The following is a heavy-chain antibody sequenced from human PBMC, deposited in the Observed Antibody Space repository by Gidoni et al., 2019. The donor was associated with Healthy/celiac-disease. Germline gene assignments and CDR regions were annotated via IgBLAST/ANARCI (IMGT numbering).Heavy chain of an antibody. Sequence: QVQLQESGPGLVKPSQTLSLTCTVSGGSISSGSYYWSWIRQPAGKGLEWIGRIYSSGSTNYNPSLKSRVTISVDTSKNQFSLKLSSVTAADTAVYYCARGGVTATPRGYYYYGMDVWGQGTTVTVSS. CDR3: ARGGVTATPRGYYYYGMDV. J-gene: IGHJ6*02. CDR1: GGSISSGSYY. V-gene: IGHV4-61*02. CDR2: IYSSGST. D-gene: IGHD2-21*02.